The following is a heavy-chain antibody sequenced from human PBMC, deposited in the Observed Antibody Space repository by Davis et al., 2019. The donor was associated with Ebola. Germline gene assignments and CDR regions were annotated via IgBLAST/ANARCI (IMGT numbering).Heavy chain of an antibody. D-gene: IGHD3-10*01. CDR2: FDPEDGET. J-gene: IGHJ6*02. Sequence: ASVKVSCKVSGYTLTELSMHWVRQAPGKGLEWMGGFDPEDGETIYAQKFQGRVTMTEDTSTDTAYMELSSLRSEDTAVYYCARVSNMVQGVIVVEYYYGMDVWGQGTTVTVSS. CDR3: ARVSNMVQGVIVVEYYYGMDV. V-gene: IGHV1-24*01. CDR1: GYTLTELS.